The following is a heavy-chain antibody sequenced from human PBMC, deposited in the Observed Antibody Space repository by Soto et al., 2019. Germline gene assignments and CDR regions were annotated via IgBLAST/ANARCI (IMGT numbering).Heavy chain of an antibody. CDR1: GFTFSRYV. CDR2: INSNGDST. CDR3: ARVPDPDYCSRTSCLYYFDY. D-gene: IGHD2-2*01. Sequence: EVQLLESGGGLVQPGGSLRLSCVASGFTFSRYVMSWVRQAPGKGLEWVSTINSNGDSTYYADSVKGRFTISRDNSKISLYLQMKSLRAEDTAVYYCARVPDPDYCSRTSCLYYFDYWGQGALVTVSS. J-gene: IGHJ4*02. V-gene: IGHV3-23*01.